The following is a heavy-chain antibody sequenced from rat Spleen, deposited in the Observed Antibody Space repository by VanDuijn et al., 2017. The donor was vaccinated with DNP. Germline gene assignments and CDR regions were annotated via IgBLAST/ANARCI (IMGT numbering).Heavy chain of an antibody. D-gene: IGHD1-6*01. CDR2: IIYDGSRT. Sequence: EVQLVESGGGLVQPGRSLKLSCAASGFTFSDFYMAWVRQAPKKGLEWVATIIYDGSRTSYRDSVKGRFTVSRDNAKSTLYLQMDSMRSEETATYYCTRLRSTIAAEMYTTGLGYAMDAWCQGTSVTVSS. J-gene: IGHJ4*01. V-gene: IGHV5S10*01. CDR3: TRLRSTIAAEMYTTGLGYAMDA. CDR1: GFTFSDFY.